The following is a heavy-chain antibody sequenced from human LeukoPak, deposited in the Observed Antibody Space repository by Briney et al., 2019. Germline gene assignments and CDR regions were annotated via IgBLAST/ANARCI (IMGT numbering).Heavy chain of an antibody. V-gene: IGHV4-61*02. D-gene: IGHD3-16*01. CDR3: ARESSNGGYYYYGMDV. J-gene: IGHJ6*02. CDR2: IYTSGST. Sequence: SQTLSLNCTVSGGSISSGSYYWSWIRQPAGKGLEWIGRIYTSGSTNYNPSLKSRVTISVDTSKNQFSLKLSSVTAADTAVYYCARESSNGGYYYYGMDVWGQGTTVTVSS. CDR1: GGSISSGSYY.